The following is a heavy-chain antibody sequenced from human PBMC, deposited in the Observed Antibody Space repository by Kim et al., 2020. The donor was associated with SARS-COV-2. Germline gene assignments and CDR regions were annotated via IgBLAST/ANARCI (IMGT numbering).Heavy chain of an antibody. CDR1: GFTVSSNY. CDR2: IYSGGST. D-gene: IGHD1-26*01. J-gene: IGHJ2*01. V-gene: IGHV3-66*02. Sequence: GGSLRLSCAASGFTVSSNYMSWVRQAPGKGLEWVSVIYSGGSTYYADSVKGRFTISRDNSKNTLYLQMNSLRAEDTAVYYCAIDNAPQWELLRRWYFDLWGRGTLVTVSS. CDR3: AIDNAPQWELLRRWYFDL.